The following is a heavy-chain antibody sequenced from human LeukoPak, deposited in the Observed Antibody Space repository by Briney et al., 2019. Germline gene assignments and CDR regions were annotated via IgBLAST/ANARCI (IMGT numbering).Heavy chain of an antibody. V-gene: IGHV4-31*03. J-gene: IGHJ5*02. CDR3: ARTSDYYDSSGYYSWFDP. Sequence: SETLSLTCTVSGGSISSGGYYWSWIRQHPGKGLEWIGYIYYSGSTYYNPSLKSRVTISVDTSKNQFSLKLSSVTAADTAVYYCARTSDYYDSSGYYSWFDPWGQGTLVTVSS. CDR2: IYYSGST. CDR1: GGSISSGGYY. D-gene: IGHD3-22*01.